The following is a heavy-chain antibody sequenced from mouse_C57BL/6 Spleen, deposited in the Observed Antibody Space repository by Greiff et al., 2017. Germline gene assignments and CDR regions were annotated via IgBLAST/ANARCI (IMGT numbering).Heavy chain of an antibody. D-gene: IGHD2-4*01. CDR1: GYTFTSYW. V-gene: IGHV1-69*01. CDR3: ARWGDYDWFAY. Sequence: QVQLQQPGAELVTPGASVKLSCKASGYTFTSYWMHWVKQRPGQGLEWIGEIDPSDSYTNYNQKFTGESTLTVDKSSSTAYMQLSSLTSEDSAVYYCARWGDYDWFAYWGQGTLVTVSA. J-gene: IGHJ3*01. CDR2: IDPSDSYT.